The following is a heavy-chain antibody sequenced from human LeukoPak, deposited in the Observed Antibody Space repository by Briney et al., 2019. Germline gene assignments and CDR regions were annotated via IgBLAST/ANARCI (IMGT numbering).Heavy chain of an antibody. Sequence: GSLRLSCAASGFTFSNAWMSWIRQPPGKGLEWIGYIYDSGNTKYNPSLKSRVTISIDTPKNQFSLKLTSVTAADTATYYCARETSLMGYASGLGFNYWGQGILVTVSS. D-gene: IGHD6-19*01. J-gene: IGHJ4*02. CDR1: GFTFSNAW. V-gene: IGHV4-59*01. CDR3: ARETSLMGYASGLGFNY. CDR2: IYDSGNT.